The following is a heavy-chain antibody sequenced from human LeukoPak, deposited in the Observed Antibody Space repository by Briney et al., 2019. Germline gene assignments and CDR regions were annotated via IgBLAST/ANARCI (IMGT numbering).Heavy chain of an antibody. V-gene: IGHV3-30*04. J-gene: IGHJ4*02. CDR1: GFTFSSYA. CDR3: ARGSQDRGSDFES. CDR2: ISCDGSNQ. Sequence: PGGSLRLSCAASGFTFSSYAMHWVRQAPGKGLEWVAVISCDGSNQHYTDSVKGRFTISRDNSKNTLYLQMNSLNTEDTAIYFCARGSQDRGSDFESWGQGTLVTVSS.